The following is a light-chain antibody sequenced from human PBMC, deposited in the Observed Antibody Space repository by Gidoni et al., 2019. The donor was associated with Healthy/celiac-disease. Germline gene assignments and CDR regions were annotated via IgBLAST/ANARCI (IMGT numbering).Light chain of an antibody. J-gene: IGKJ4*01. V-gene: IGKV2-28*01. CDR1: QSLLHSNVYNY. CDR2: LGS. Sequence: DIVMTQSPLSLPVTPGEPASISCRSSQSLLHSNVYNYLDWYLQKPGQSPQLLIYLGSNRASGVPDRFSGSGSGTDFTLKISRVEAEDVGVYYCMQALQTPLTVGGGTKVEIK. CDR3: MQALQTPLT.